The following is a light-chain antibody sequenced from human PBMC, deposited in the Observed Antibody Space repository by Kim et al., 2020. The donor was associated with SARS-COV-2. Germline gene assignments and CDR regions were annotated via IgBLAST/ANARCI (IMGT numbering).Light chain of an antibody. V-gene: IGKV1-39*01. J-gene: IGKJ2*01. CDR2: AAS. CDR1: QNISSY. Sequence: DIQMTQSPSSLSASVGDRVTITCRASQNISSYLNWYQQRPGKAPNLLVYAASSLHSGVPSRFSGSGSGTDFTLTINNLQPEDSATYYCQLGYSTFGQGTKLEIK. CDR3: QLGYST.